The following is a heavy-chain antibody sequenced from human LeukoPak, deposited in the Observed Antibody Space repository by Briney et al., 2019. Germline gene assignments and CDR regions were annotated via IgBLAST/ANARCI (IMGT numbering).Heavy chain of an antibody. CDR2: ISSSSSYI. CDR1: GSTFSSYS. D-gene: IGHD1-20*01. Sequence: GGSLRLSCAASGSTFSSYSMNWVRQAPGKGLEWVSSISSSSSYIYYADSVKGRFTISRDNAKNSLYLQMNSLRAEDTAVYYCARDIGITGSDFDYWGQGTLVTVSS. V-gene: IGHV3-21*01. CDR3: ARDIGITGSDFDY. J-gene: IGHJ4*02.